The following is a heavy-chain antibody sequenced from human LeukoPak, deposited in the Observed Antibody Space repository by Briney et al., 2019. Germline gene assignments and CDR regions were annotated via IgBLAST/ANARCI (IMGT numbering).Heavy chain of an antibody. CDR3: ASFRSIAGFDY. Sequence: SETLSLTCTVSGGSISSRSYYWGWIRQPPGKGLEWIASIYYSGSTNYNPSLKSRVTMSVDTSKNQFSLKLSSVTAADTAVYYCASFRSIAGFDYWGQGTLVTVSS. D-gene: IGHD2-21*01. CDR2: IYYSGST. V-gene: IGHV4-39*07. CDR1: GGSISSRSYY. J-gene: IGHJ4*02.